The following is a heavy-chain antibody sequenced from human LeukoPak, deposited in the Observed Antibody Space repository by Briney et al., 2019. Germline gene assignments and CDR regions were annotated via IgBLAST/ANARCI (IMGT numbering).Heavy chain of an antibody. Sequence: PGGSLRLSCAVSGFTFSSYWMNWVRQAPGKGLEWVASIRQDGGEKSYVDSVKGRFIISRDNTKSSLYLQINSLRAEDTAMYYCARDGTAAGLYFDLWGQGTLVTVSS. CDR1: GFTFSSYW. CDR2: IRQDGGEK. J-gene: IGHJ4*01. V-gene: IGHV3-7*01. CDR3: ARDGTAAGLYFDL. D-gene: IGHD6-13*01.